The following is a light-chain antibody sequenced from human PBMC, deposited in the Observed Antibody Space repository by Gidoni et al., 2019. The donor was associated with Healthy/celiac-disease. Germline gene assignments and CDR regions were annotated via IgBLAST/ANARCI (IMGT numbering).Light chain of an antibody. CDR3: AAWDDSLSGVV. V-gene: IGLV1-47*01. J-gene: IGLJ2*01. CDR2: RNN. CDR1: SANIGSNY. Sequence: PGQRVTISCSGSSANIGSNYVYWYQQLPGTAPKLLIDRNNQRPSGVPDRFSGSKSGTSASLAISGLRSEDEADYYCAAWDDSLSGVVFGGGTKLTVL.